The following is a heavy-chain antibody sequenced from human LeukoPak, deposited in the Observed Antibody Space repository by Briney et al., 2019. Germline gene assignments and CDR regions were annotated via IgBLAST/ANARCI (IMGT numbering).Heavy chain of an antibody. CDR1: GGSISSNY. Sequence: SETLSLTCTVSGGSISSNYWSWIRQPPGKGLEWIGYIYYSGSTNYNPSLKSRVTISVDTSKNQFSLKLSSVTAADTAVYYCARDTYYYDSSGYPGYYYYGMDVWGQGTTVTVSS. D-gene: IGHD3-22*01. CDR2: IYYSGST. CDR3: ARDTYYYDSSGYPGYYYYGMDV. V-gene: IGHV4-59*01. J-gene: IGHJ6*02.